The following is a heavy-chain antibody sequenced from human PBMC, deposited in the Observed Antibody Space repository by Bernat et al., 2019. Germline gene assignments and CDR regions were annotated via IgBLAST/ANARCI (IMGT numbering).Heavy chain of an antibody. Sequence: QVQLVESGGGVVQPGRSLRLSCAASGFTFSSYGMHWVRQAPGKGLAWVAVISYDGSNKYYADSVKGRLTISRDNSKNTLYLKMNSLRAEDTAVYYCAKVSAEYGSGSYPFDYWGQGTLVTVSS. J-gene: IGHJ4*02. V-gene: IGHV3-30*18. D-gene: IGHD3-10*01. CDR3: AKVSAEYGSGSYPFDY. CDR1: GFTFSSYG. CDR2: ISYDGSNK.